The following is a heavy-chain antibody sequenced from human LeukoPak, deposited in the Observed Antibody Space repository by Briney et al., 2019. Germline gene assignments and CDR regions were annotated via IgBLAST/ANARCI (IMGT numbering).Heavy chain of an antibody. J-gene: IGHJ4*02. V-gene: IGHV3-23*01. CDR3: AKEGIAAAGTSYSRFDY. CDR2: ISGTGYNT. Sequence: GGSLRLSCAASGFTFRNCAMSWVRQAPGKGLEWVSGISGTGYNTYYADSVKGRFAISRDNSKNTLYMQMNSLRAEDTAVYYCAKEGIAAAGTSYSRFDYWGQGTLVTVSS. D-gene: IGHD6-13*01. CDR1: GFTFRNCA.